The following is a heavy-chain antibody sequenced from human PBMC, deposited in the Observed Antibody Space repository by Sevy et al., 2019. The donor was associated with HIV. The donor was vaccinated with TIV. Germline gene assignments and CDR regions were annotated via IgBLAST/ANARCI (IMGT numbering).Heavy chain of an antibody. Sequence: GGSLRLSCPTSGFSFYTYAMTWARQAPGKGLVWFASITDNGAKTFYADSVKGRLTISRDNSQSTLFLHMNSLRGDDTAVYFCAKTEYTSGWFYWGQGTLVTVSS. D-gene: IGHD6-19*01. CDR1: GFSFYTYA. J-gene: IGHJ4*02. CDR2: ITDNGAKT. CDR3: AKTEYTSGWFY. V-gene: IGHV3-23*01.